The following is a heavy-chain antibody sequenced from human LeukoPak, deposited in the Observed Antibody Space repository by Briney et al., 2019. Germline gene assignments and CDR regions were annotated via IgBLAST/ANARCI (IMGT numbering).Heavy chain of an antibody. CDR2: ISSSSSTI. CDR1: GFTFSSYS. D-gene: IGHD6-6*01. V-gene: IGHV3-48*01. CDR3: AKLPRDHYGSSSRYFDY. Sequence: GGSLRLSCAASGFTFSSYSMNWVRQAPGKGLEWVSYISSSSSTIYYADSVKGRFTISRDNSKNTLYLQMNSLRAEDTALYYCAKLPRDHYGSSSRYFDYWGQGTLVTVSS. J-gene: IGHJ4*02.